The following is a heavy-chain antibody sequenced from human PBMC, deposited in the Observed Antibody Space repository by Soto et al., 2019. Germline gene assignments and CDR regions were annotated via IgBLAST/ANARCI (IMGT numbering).Heavy chain of an antibody. CDR1: GGSISSYY. J-gene: IGHJ4*02. CDR3: ARAPNQLGTPYFDY. D-gene: IGHD7-27*01. Sequence: SETLSLTCTVSGGSISSYYWSWIRQPAGKGLEWIGRIYTSGSTNYNPSLKSRVTMSVDTSKNQFSLKLSSVTAADTAVYYCARAPNQLGTPYFDYWGQGTLVTVSS. V-gene: IGHV4-4*07. CDR2: IYTSGST.